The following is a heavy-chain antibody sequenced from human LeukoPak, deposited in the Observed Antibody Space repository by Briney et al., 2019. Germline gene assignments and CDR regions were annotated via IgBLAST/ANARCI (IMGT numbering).Heavy chain of an antibody. Sequence: PGGSLRLSCAASGFTFSSYGMHWVRQAPGKGLEWVAFIRYDGSNKHYADSVKGRFTISRDNSKNTLYLQMNSLRAEDTAVYYCAKDPHPFRGVIVFFDYWGQGTLVTVSS. CDR1: GFTFSSYG. J-gene: IGHJ4*02. CDR2: IRYDGSNK. D-gene: IGHD3-10*01. V-gene: IGHV3-30*02. CDR3: AKDPHPFRGVIVFFDY.